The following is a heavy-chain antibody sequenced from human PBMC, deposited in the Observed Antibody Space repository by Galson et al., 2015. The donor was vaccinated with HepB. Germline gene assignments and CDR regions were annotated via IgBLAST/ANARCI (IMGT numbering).Heavy chain of an antibody. Sequence: SLRLSCAASGFTFNNYAMNWVRQAPGKGLEWVSSIGSSSSYTYSADSMKGRFTISRDNAKNSLYLQMDSLRADDTAVYFCAGGGRDNGYNYPVDYWGQGTLVTVSS. D-gene: IGHD5-24*01. V-gene: IGHV3-21*01. CDR1: GFTFNNYA. CDR2: IGSSSSYT. J-gene: IGHJ4*02. CDR3: AGGGRDNGYNYPVDY.